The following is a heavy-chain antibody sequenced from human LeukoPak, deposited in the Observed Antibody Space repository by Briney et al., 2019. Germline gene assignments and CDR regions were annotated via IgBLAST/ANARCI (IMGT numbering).Heavy chain of an antibody. CDR1: GYTFTGYY. CDR2: INPNSGGT. D-gene: IGHD6-13*01. CDR3: ARAYSSWALDY. Sequence: GASVKGSCKASGYTFTGYYMHWVRQAPGQGLEWMGWINPNSGGTNYAQKFQGWVTMTRDTSISTAYMELSRLRSDDTAVYYCARAYSSWALDYWGQGTLVTVSS. V-gene: IGHV1-2*04. J-gene: IGHJ4*02.